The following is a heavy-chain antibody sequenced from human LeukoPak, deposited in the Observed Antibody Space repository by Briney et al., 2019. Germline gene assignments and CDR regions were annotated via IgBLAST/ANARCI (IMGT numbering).Heavy chain of an antibody. J-gene: IGHJ6*03. CDR1: GYTFTSYG. V-gene: IGHV1-18*01. Sequence: ASVKVSCKASGYTFTSYGISWVRQAPGQGLEWMGWISAYSGNTNYAQKLQGRVTMTTDTSTSTAYMELRSLRSDDTAVYYCARGAITMIVVANAPPTYYYYMDVWGKGTTVTVSS. CDR3: ARGAITMIVVANAPPTYYYYMDV. CDR2: ISAYSGNT. D-gene: IGHD3-22*01.